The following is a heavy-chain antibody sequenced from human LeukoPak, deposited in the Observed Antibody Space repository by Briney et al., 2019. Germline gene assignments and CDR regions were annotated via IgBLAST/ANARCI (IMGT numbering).Heavy chain of an antibody. D-gene: IGHD3-3*01. CDR3: TRNIPDYDFWSGSFDI. CDR1: GFTFSDSV. V-gene: IGHV3-73*01. Sequence: GGSLRLSCAASGFTFSDSVMHWVRQASGKGLEWVGRIRSKANSYATVYAASVKGRFTISRDDSKNTAYLQMNSLKTEDTAVYYCTRNIPDYDFWSGSFDIWGQGTMVTVSS. J-gene: IGHJ3*02. CDR2: IRSKANSYAT.